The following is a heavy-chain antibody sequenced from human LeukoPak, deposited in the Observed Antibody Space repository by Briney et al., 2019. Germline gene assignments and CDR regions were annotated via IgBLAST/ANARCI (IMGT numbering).Heavy chain of an antibody. Sequence: ASVKVSCKASGYTFTDYYIHWVRQAPGQGLEWMAWINPNSGGTNCAQKFQGRVTMTTDTSTSTAYMELRSLRSDDTAVYYCARVGNGYNFGGWYFDYWGQGTLVTVSS. CDR3: ARVGNGYNFGGWYFDY. CDR2: INPNSGGT. D-gene: IGHD5-24*01. CDR1: GYTFTDYY. V-gene: IGHV1-2*02. J-gene: IGHJ4*02.